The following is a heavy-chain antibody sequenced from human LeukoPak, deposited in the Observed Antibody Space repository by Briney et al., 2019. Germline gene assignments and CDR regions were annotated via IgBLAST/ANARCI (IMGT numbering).Heavy chain of an antibody. V-gene: IGHV3-30*02. J-gene: IGHJ6*03. CDR2: VRYDGSNK. CDR1: GFTFSSYG. CDR3: AREGVTYYDFWSGYSTNYYYYYMDV. D-gene: IGHD3-3*01. Sequence: GGSLRLSCAASGFTFSSYGMHWVRQAPGKGLEWVAFVRYDGSNKYYADSVKGRFTISRDNSKNTLYLQMNSLRAEDTAVYYCAREGVTYYDFWSGYSTNYYYYYMDVWGKGTTVTVSS.